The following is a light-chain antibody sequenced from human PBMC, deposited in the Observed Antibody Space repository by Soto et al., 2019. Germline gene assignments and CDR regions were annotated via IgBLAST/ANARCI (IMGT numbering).Light chain of an antibody. V-gene: IGKV1-5*01. CDR3: QQYNTYSIT. CDR2: DAS. Sequence: DIQMTQSPSILSASVVDRFTITCRASQSIDGRLAWYQQKPGEAPKLLIYDASTLESGVPSTFSGSGSGTEFTLTISSLRPDDSATYYCQQYNTYSITFGQGTRLEIK. J-gene: IGKJ5*01. CDR1: QSIDGR.